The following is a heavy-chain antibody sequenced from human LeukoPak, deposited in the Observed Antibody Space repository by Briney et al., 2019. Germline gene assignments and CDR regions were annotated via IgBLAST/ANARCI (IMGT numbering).Heavy chain of an antibody. CDR2: ISWNSGSI. D-gene: IGHD6-6*01. J-gene: IGHJ4*02. CDR1: GFTFDDYA. Sequence: GGSLRLSCAASGFTFDDYAMHWVWQAPGKGLEWVSGISWNSGSIGYADSVKGRFTISRDNAKNSLYLQMNSLRAEDTALYYCAKAMRSSSAPFDYWGQGTLVTVSS. V-gene: IGHV3-9*01. CDR3: AKAMRSSSAPFDY.